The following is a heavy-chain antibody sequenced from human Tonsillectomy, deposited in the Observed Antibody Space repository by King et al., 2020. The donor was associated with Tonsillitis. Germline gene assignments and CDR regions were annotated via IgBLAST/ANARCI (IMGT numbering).Heavy chain of an antibody. CDR1: GGTFSSYA. CDR2: ILPIFNKA. CDR3: ARGAAAPASWLDP. D-gene: IGHD2-15*01. J-gene: IGHJ5*02. Sequence: VKLVQSGAEVKKPGSSVKVSCKLSGGTFSSYAINWVRQAPGQGLEWMGGILPIFNKADYAQNFQGRVTITADEPTSTAYMEMSSLTSGDTAVYYCARGAAAPASWLDPWGQGTLVTVSS. V-gene: IGHV1-69*01.